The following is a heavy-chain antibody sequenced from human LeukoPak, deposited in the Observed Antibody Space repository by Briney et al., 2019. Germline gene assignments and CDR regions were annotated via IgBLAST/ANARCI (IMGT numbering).Heavy chain of an antibody. CDR2: MSFVGTHI. CDR3: ARCSGYGMDV. J-gene: IGHJ6*02. CDR1: GFTFSSYS. Sequence: GGSLRLSCAASGFTFSSYSMNWVRQAPGKGREWVAVMSFVGTHIYYADSVKGRFTISRDNSKNTLYLQMNSLRAEDTAVYYCARCSGYGMDVWGQGTTATVSS. D-gene: IGHD3-10*02. V-gene: IGHV3-30*03.